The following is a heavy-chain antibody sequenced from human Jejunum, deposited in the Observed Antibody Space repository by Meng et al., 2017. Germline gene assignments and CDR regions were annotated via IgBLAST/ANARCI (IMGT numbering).Heavy chain of an antibody. CDR1: GNIFTGYY. CDR3: ARSKEYSSAVNYFGP. CDR2: INPDTGGT. J-gene: IGHJ5*02. Sequence: ASVKVPCKASGNIFTGYYLHWVRQAPGQGLAWMGWINPDTGGTSYARKFQGRVTMTRDTSISTAYMELSSLTSDDTAVYYCARSKEYSSAVNYFGPWGQGTLVTVSS. D-gene: IGHD2/OR15-2a*01. V-gene: IGHV1-2*02.